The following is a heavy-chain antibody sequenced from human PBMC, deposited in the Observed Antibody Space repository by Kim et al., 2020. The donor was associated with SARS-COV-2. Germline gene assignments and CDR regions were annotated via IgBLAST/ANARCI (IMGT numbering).Heavy chain of an antibody. CDR3: TTVSQPSITMVRGVIINDPWNGFDY. V-gene: IGHV3-15*01. CDR1: GFTFSNAW. J-gene: IGHJ4*02. CDR2: IKSKTDGGTT. Sequence: GGSLRLSCAAPGFTFSNAWMSWVRQAPGKGLEWVGRIKSKTDGGTTDYAAPVKGRFTISRDDSKNTLYLQMNSLKTEDTAVYYCTTVSQPSITMVRGVIINDPWNGFDYWGQGTLVTVSS. D-gene: IGHD3-10*01.